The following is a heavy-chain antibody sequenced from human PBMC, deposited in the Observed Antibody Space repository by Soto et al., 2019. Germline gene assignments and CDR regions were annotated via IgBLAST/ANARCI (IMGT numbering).Heavy chain of an antibody. Sequence: GASVKVSCKASGYTFTGYYMHWVRQAPGQGLEWMGWINPNSGGTNYAQKFQGRVTMTRDTSISTAYMELSRLRSDDTVVYYCARHYYDSSGTPVGAFDIWGQGTMVTVSS. CDR2: INPNSGGT. D-gene: IGHD3-22*01. CDR3: ARHYYDSSGTPVGAFDI. CDR1: GYTFTGYY. V-gene: IGHV1-2*02. J-gene: IGHJ3*02.